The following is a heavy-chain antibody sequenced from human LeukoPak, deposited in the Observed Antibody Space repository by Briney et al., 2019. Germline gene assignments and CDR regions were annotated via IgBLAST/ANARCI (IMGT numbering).Heavy chain of an antibody. CDR3: ARVAVAGTYYYYYYMDV. V-gene: IGHV4-34*01. CDR1: GGSFSGYY. D-gene: IGHD6-19*01. CDR2: INHSGST. Sequence: SETLSLTCAVYGGSFSGYYWSWIRQPPGKGLEWIGEINHSGSTNYNPSLKSRVTISVDTSKNQFSLKLSSVTAADTAVYYCARVAVAGTYYYYYYMDVWGKGTTVTVSS. J-gene: IGHJ6*03.